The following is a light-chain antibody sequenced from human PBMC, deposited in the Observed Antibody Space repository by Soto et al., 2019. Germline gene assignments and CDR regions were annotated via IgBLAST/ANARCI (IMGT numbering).Light chain of an antibody. J-gene: IGLJ2*01. V-gene: IGLV1-47*01. Sequence: QSVLTQPPSASGTPGQRVTISCSGSSSNIGSNYVYWYQQLPGTAPKLLIHRNNQRPSGVPDRFSGSKSGTSASLAISGLRSEDEADYYCAAWDDSLSGRVFGGGTKVTVL. CDR3: AAWDDSLSGRV. CDR2: RNN. CDR1: SSNIGSNY.